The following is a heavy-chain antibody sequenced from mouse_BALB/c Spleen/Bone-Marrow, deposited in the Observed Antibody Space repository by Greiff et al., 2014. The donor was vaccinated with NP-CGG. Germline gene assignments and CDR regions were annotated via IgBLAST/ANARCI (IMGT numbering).Heavy chain of an antibody. CDR3: TRDYGNSWYFDV. V-gene: IGHV1-5*01. CDR1: GYTFTSYW. Sequence: EVQLQQSGTVLARPGASVKMSCKASGYTFTSYWMHWVKQRPGQGLEWIGAIYPGNSDTSYNQKFKGKAKLTAVTSTSTAYMELSSLTNEDSAVYYCTRDYGNSWYFDVWGAGTMVTVSS. CDR2: IYPGNSDT. J-gene: IGHJ1*01. D-gene: IGHD2-1*01.